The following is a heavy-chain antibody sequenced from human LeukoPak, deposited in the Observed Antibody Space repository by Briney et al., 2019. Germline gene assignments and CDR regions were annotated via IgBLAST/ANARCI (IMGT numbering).Heavy chain of an antibody. Sequence: GESLKISRKGSGHSFTNYWIGWVRQVPGKGLEWMGIIYPGDSDVRYSPSFQGQVTISADKSISTAYLQWSSLKASDTAMYYCARRESSGSIDYWGQGTLVTVSS. CDR2: IYPGDSDV. CDR3: ARRESSGSIDY. D-gene: IGHD3-22*01. V-gene: IGHV5-51*01. J-gene: IGHJ4*02. CDR1: GHSFTNYW.